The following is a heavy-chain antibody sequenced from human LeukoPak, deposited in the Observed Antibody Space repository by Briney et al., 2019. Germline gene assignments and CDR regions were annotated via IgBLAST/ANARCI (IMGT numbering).Heavy chain of an antibody. CDR1: GGSISSYY. Sequence: SETLSLTCTVSGGSISSYYWSWIRQPPGKGLEWIGYISYSASTNYNLSLKSRVTMSVDTSKNQFSPKLSSVTAADPAVYYCARGAYSNDSSGYIRFDYWGQGTLVTVSS. V-gene: IGHV4-59*01. CDR2: ISYSAST. J-gene: IGHJ4*02. CDR3: ARGAYSNDSSGYIRFDY. D-gene: IGHD3-22*01.